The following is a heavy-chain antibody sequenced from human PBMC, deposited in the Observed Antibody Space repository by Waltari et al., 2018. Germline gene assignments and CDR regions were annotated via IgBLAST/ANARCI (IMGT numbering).Heavy chain of an antibody. CDR1: GFTFSTYS. CDR3: ARGGAVAGLDY. CDR2: ISSSSSYI. J-gene: IGHJ4*02. V-gene: IGHV3-21*01. Sequence: EVQLVESGGGLVKPGGSLRLSCAASGFTFSTYSMNGVRQAPGKGLEWVSSISSSSSYIYYADSVKGRFTISRDNAKNSLYLQMNSLRAEDTAVYYCARGGAVAGLDYWGQGTLVTVSS. D-gene: IGHD6-19*01.